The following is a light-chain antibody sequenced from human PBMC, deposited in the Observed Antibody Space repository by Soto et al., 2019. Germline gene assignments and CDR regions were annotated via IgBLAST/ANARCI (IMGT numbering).Light chain of an antibody. Sequence: DIQMTQSPSSLSASVGDRVTITCRASQRIGTYLNWYLQKPGKAPQLLIFAATSLQMGVSPRFSGSGSGTDFALTISSLQPEYLATYFCKLTFGVPFTFGPGTKVGIK. CDR1: QRIGTY. V-gene: IGKV1-39*01. CDR3: KLTFGVPFT. CDR2: AAT. J-gene: IGKJ3*01.